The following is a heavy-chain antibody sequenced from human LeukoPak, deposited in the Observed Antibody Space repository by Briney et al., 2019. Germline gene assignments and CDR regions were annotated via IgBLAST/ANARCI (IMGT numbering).Heavy chain of an antibody. CDR2: IRYDGSNK. J-gene: IGHJ5*02. CDR1: GFTFSSYG. V-gene: IGHV3-30*02. CDR3: AKPDCSSTSCYMGWFDP. D-gene: IGHD2-2*02. Sequence: GGSLRLSCAASGFTFSSYGMHWVRQAPGKGLEWVAFIRYDGSNKYYADSVKGRFTISRDNSKNTLYLQMNSLRAEDTAVYYCAKPDCSSTSCYMGWFDPWGQGTLVTVSS.